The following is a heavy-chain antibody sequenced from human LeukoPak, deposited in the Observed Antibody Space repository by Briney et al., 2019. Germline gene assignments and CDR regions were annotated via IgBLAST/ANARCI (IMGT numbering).Heavy chain of an antibody. Sequence: PGGSLRLSCAASGFTFSSYGMHWVRQAPGKGLEWVAFIRYDGSNKYYADSVKGRFTISRDNSKNTLYLQMNSLRAEDTAVYYCARDGGAASDYYYMDVWGKGTTVTVSS. J-gene: IGHJ6*03. CDR2: IRYDGSNK. CDR1: GFTFSSYG. CDR3: ARDGGAASDYYYMDV. V-gene: IGHV3-30*02. D-gene: IGHD3-16*01.